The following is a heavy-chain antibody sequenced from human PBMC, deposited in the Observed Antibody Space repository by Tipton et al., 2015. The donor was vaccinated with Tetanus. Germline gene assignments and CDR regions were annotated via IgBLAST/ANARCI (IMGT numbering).Heavy chain of an antibody. CDR1: GGSFSDYY. Sequence: TLSLTCAVSGGSFSDYYWTWIRQPPGKGLEWIGYIYSPGTTSYAPSLRGRATISFDSVKNHFSLSLSSVTAADTAMYYCARDGGNYFYYGMNVWGQGAAVAVSS. CDR3: ARDGGNYFYYGMNV. J-gene: IGHJ6*02. CDR2: IYSPGTT. V-gene: IGHV4-31*11.